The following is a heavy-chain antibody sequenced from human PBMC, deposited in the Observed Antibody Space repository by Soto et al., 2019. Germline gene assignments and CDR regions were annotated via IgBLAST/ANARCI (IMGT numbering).Heavy chain of an antibody. J-gene: IGHJ4*02. D-gene: IGHD5-12*01. CDR1: GYTFTSYG. Sequence: ASVKVSCKASGYTFTSYGISWVRQAPGQGLEWMGWISAYNGNTNYAQKLQGRVTMTTDTSTSTAYMELRSLRSDDTALYYCARDREGYSGYDPFDYLGQGTLVTVSS. V-gene: IGHV1-18*01. CDR3: ARDREGYSGYDPFDY. CDR2: ISAYNGNT.